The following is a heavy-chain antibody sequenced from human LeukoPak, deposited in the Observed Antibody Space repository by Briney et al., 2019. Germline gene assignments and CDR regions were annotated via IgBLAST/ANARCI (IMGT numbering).Heavy chain of an antibody. V-gene: IGHV3-23*01. Sequence: PGGSLRLSCAASGFTFSSYAMSWVRQAPGKGLEWVSAISGSGGSTYCADSVKGRFTISRDNSKNTLYLQMNSLRAEDTAVYYCAKDDSSGYYSYFQHWGQGTLVTVSS. CDR2: ISGSGGST. CDR1: GFTFSSYA. D-gene: IGHD3-22*01. CDR3: AKDDSSGYYSYFQH. J-gene: IGHJ1*01.